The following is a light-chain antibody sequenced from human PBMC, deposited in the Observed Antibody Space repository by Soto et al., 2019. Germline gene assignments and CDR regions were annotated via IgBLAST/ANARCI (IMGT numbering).Light chain of an antibody. J-gene: IGKJ4*01. CDR2: GAS. V-gene: IGKV3-20*01. CDR3: QQYGTSPKLT. Sequence: IVLTQSPGTLSLSPGERATLSCRASQSVSSSYLAWYQQKPGQAPRLLIYGASNRATGIPDRFSGSGSGTDFTLTISRLEPEDFAVYYCQQYGTSPKLTFGGGTKVEIK. CDR1: QSVSSSY.